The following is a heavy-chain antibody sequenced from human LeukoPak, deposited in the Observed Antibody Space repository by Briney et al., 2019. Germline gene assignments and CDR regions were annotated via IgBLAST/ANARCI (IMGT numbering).Heavy chain of an antibody. J-gene: IGHJ4*02. V-gene: IGHV4-59*01. D-gene: IGHD3-10*01. CDR1: GGSISTYY. CDR2: IYHSGST. CDR3: AREGLATMIRGVIPY. Sequence: NASETLSLTCTVSGGSISTYYWNWIRQPPGKGLEWIGYIYHSGSTNYNPSLQSRVTISVDTSKNQFSLNLNSVTAADTAVYYCAREGLATMIRGVIPYWGQGTLVTVSS.